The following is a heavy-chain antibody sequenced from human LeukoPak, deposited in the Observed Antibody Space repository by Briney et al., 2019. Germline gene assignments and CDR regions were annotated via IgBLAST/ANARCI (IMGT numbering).Heavy chain of an antibody. CDR3: ARPYDLSDSYDFWSGMDWGYFDL. Sequence: GASVKVSCKASGYTFTSYYMHWVRQAPGQGLEWMGIINPSGGSTSYAQKFQGRVTMTRDTSTSTVYMELSSLRSEDTAVYYCARPYDLSDSYDFWSGMDWGYFDLWGRGTLVTVSS. J-gene: IGHJ2*01. CDR2: INPSGGST. CDR1: GYTFTSYY. V-gene: IGHV1-46*01. D-gene: IGHD3-3*01.